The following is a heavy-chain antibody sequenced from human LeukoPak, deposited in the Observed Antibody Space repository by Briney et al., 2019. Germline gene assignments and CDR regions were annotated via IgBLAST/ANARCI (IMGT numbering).Heavy chain of an antibody. CDR3: ARDRDSSGYYSG. Sequence: SETLSLTCTVSGRSISSGGYYWSWIRQHPGKGLEWIGYIYYSGSTYYNPSLKSRVTISVDTSKNQFSLKLSSVTAADTAVYYCARDRDSSGYYSGWGQGTLVTVSS. V-gene: IGHV4-31*03. CDR1: GRSISSGGYY. CDR2: IYYSGST. D-gene: IGHD3-22*01. J-gene: IGHJ4*02.